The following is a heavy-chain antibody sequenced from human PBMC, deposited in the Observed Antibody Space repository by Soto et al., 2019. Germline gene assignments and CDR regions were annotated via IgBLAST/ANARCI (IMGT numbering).Heavy chain of an antibody. CDR3: ASSGIVGREVNTWFDP. J-gene: IGHJ5*02. D-gene: IGHD3-22*01. V-gene: IGHV4-59*01. Sequence: SETLSLPGPVSAVSMTTSHKSWIRQPLGKALEWIGYISYRGSTNYNPSLKSRLTISIDTSKSQISLKLTSMTTADTAVYYCASSGIVGREVNTWFDPWGQGTLVTVSS. CDR2: ISYRGST. CDR1: AVSMTTSH.